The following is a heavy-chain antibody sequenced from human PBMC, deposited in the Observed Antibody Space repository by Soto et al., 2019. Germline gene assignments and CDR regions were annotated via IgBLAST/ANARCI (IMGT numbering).Heavy chain of an antibody. CDR1: GYNFDDYS. CDR2: IAVYNNHT. V-gene: IGHV1-18*01. CDR3: ARGKRSYVSYGEY. Sequence: QVQLVQSGSELKKPGASVKVSCKTSGYNFDDYSIHWVRQAPGQGLEWVGWIAVYNNHTNYGQNLQGRITVTTDLSTNTVYMELTSLRPDDTAVYYCARGKRSYVSYGEYWGHVTLVTVSS. J-gene: IGHJ4*01. D-gene: IGHD3-10*01.